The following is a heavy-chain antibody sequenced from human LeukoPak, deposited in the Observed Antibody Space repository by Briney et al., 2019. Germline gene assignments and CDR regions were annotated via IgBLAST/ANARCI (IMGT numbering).Heavy chain of an antibody. CDR3: ARGGYDFWSGYYGSPGRLWAQKYYFDY. D-gene: IGHD3-3*01. CDR1: GFTFSTYG. J-gene: IGHJ4*02. Sequence: GRSLRLSCAASGFTFSTYGMYWVRQAPGKGLEWVAVISYDGSNKYYADSVKGRFTISRDNSKNTLYLQMNSLRAEDTAVYYCARGGYDFWSGYYGSPGRLWAQKYYFDYWGQGTLVTVSS. CDR2: ISYDGSNK. V-gene: IGHV3-30*03.